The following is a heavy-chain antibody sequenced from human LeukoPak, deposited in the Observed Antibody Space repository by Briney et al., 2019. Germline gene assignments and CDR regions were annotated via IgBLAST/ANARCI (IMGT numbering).Heavy chain of an antibody. CDR1: GFTFSSYA. V-gene: IGHV3-30*04. CDR2: ISYDGSNK. CDR3: AREGMIVVVPTRRDAFDI. Sequence: GGSLRLSCAASGFTFSSYAMHWVRQAPGKGLEWVAVISYDGSNKYYADSVKGRFTISRDNSKNTLYLQMNSLRAEDTAVYYCAREGMIVVVPTRRDAFDIWGQGTKVTVSS. J-gene: IGHJ3*02. D-gene: IGHD3-22*01.